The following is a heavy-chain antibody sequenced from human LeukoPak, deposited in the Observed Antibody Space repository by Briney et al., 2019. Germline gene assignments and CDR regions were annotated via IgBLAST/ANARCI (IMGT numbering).Heavy chain of an antibody. J-gene: IGHJ4*02. CDR3: AKDLYDSSGYEPTSFDY. CDR2: IYHSGST. Sequence: PWGSLRLSCAASGFPFSSYEMNWVRQPPGKGLEWIGEIYHSGSTNYNPSLKSRVTISMDKSKNQFSLNLSSVTAADTAVYYCAKDLYDSSGYEPTSFDYWGQGTLVTVSS. D-gene: IGHD3-22*01. CDR1: GFPFSSYE. V-gene: IGHV4-34*01.